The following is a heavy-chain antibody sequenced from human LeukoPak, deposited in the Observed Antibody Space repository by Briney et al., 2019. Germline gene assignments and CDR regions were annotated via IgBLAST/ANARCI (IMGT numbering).Heavy chain of an antibody. CDR2: INTNTGNP. Sequence: ASVKVSCKASGYTFTSYAMNWVRQAPGQGLEWMGWINTNTGNPTYAQGFTGRFVFSLDTSVSAAYLQISSLKAEDTAVYYCARRGDGYNGMYYFDYWGQGALVTVSS. V-gene: IGHV7-4-1*02. CDR3: ARRGDGYNGMYYFDY. J-gene: IGHJ4*02. CDR1: GYTFTSYA. D-gene: IGHD5-24*01.